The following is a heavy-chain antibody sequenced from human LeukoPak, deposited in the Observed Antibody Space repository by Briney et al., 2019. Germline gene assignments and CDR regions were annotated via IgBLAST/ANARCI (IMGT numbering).Heavy chain of an antibody. J-gene: IGHJ4*02. D-gene: IGHD3-22*01. V-gene: IGHV4-59*01. CDR1: GGSISSYY. CDR2: IYYSGST. Sequence: SETLSLTCTVSGGSISSYYWSWIRQPPGKGLEWIGYIYYSGSTNYNPSLKSRVTISVDTSKNQFSLKLSSVTAADTAVYYCARTYYDSSGYYSIDYWGQGTLVTVSS. CDR3: ARTYYDSSGYYSIDY.